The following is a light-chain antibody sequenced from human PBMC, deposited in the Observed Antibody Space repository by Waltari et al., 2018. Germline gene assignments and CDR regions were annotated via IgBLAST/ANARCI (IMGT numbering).Light chain of an antibody. Sequence: SYVLPQPPSPSAAPRWTARFTRGCTPIGSKSVHWYPQKPSQAPVLVVYDASDRPSGIPERFSGSNSGNKATLTISRVEAGDEADYYCQVWDSSSDHVVFGGGTKLTVL. CDR3: QVWDSSSDHVV. CDR2: DAS. CDR1: PIGSKS. V-gene: IGLV3-21*02. J-gene: IGLJ2*01.